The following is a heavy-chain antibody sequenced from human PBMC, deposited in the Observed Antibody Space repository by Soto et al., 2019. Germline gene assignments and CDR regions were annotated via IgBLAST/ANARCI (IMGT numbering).Heavy chain of an antibody. Sequence: QVQLQESGPGLVKPSETLSLTCTVSGGSINSYYWSWIRHPPGKGLEWIGSIFYSGSTNYNPSLKSRVIMSVDTSKNQFSLKLTSVTAADTAVYYCARDYRVGASMSFDYWGQGTLVTVSS. CDR1: GGSINSYY. CDR3: ARDYRVGASMSFDY. D-gene: IGHD1-26*01. CDR2: IFYSGST. J-gene: IGHJ4*02. V-gene: IGHV4-59*01.